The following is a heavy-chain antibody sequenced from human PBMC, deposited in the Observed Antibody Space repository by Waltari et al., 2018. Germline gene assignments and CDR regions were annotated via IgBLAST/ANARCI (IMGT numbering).Heavy chain of an antibody. CDR1: GYTLPALY. V-gene: IGHV1-24*01. J-gene: IGHJ4*02. D-gene: IGHD2-2*02. CDR3: ATHIGDCSSTSCYTFDY. Sequence: QVQQVQSGAEVKKPGASVKVSCKVSGYTLPALYMHWGRQVPGKGLEWMGGFDPEDGETIYAQKCQGRVTMTEDTSTDTAYMELSSLRSEDTAVYYCATHIGDCSSTSCYTFDYWGQGTLVTVSS. CDR2: FDPEDGET.